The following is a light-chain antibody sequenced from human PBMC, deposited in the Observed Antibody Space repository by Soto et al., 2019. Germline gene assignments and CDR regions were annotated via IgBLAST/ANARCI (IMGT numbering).Light chain of an antibody. CDR1: QSVSIN. CDR3: QQRRT. V-gene: IGKV3-11*01. Sequence: EIVMTQSPANLSVSPGVGATLSCRASQSVSINLAWYQQKPGQAPRLLIYDASNRATGIPARFSGSGSGTDFTLTISSLEPEDFAVYYCQQRRTFGQGTKVDIK. J-gene: IGKJ1*01. CDR2: DAS.